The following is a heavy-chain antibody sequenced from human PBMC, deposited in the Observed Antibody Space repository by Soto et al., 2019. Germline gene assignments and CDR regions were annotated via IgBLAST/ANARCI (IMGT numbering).Heavy chain of an antibody. CDR1: GYTFTSYG. Sequence: ASVKVSCKASGYTFTSYGISWVRQAPGQGLEWMGCISAYNGNTNYAQKLQGRVTMTEDTSTDTAYMELSSLRSEDTAVYYCATPPPYCTNGVCYTLNAFDIWGQGTMVTVSS. J-gene: IGHJ3*02. V-gene: IGHV1-18*01. CDR3: ATPPPYCTNGVCYTLNAFDI. CDR2: ISAYNGNT. D-gene: IGHD2-8*01.